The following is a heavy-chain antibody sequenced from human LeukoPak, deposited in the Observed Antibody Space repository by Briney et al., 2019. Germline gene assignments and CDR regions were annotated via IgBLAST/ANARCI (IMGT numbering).Heavy chain of an antibody. CDR1: GFIFSTYW. D-gene: IGHD2-2*01. Sequence: GGSLRLSCAASGFIFSTYWMTWVRQAPGKGLEWVATIRYDGNEKYYVDSVKGRFTISRDNAKNSLYLQMNSLRAEDTAVYYCARGLGYCSSTSCPGDAFDIWGQGTMVTVSS. CDR2: IRYDGNEK. J-gene: IGHJ3*02. CDR3: ARGLGYCSSTSCPGDAFDI. V-gene: IGHV3-7*03.